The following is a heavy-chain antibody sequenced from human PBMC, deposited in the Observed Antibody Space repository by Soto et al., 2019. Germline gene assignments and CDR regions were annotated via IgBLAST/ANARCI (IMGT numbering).Heavy chain of an antibody. Sequence: PSETLSLTCTVSGGSISSYYWSWIRQAPGKGLEWIGYIYHSGNTNYNPSLKSRVTISVDTSKNQFSLKLSSVTAADTAVYYCASISSSEYVSFDYWGQGTLVTVSS. J-gene: IGHJ4*02. D-gene: IGHD6-6*01. CDR3: ASISSSEYVSFDY. V-gene: IGHV4-59*01. CDR1: GGSISSYY. CDR2: IYHSGNT.